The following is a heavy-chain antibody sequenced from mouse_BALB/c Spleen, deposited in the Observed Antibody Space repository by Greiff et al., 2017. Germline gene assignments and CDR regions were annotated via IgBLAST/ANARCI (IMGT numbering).Heavy chain of an antibody. CDR2: IDTSDSYT. J-gene: IGHJ2*01. CDR3: ARWTTVVDIDY. D-gene: IGHD1-1*01. Sequence: QVQLQQPGAELVMPGASVKMSCKASGYTFTDYWMHWVKQRPGQGLEWIGAIDTSDSYTSYNQKFKGKATLTVDESSSTAYMQLSSLTSEDSAVYYCARWTTVVDIDYWGQGTTLTVSS. CDR1: GYTFTDYW. V-gene: IGHV1-69*01.